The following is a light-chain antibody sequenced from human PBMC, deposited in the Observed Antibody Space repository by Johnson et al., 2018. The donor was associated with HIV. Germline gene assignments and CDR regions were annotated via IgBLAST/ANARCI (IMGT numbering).Light chain of an antibody. CDR3: GTWDSSLRVGV. CDR2: DNN. CDR1: TSKIGNNY. J-gene: IGLJ1*01. V-gene: IGLV1-51*01. Sequence: QSVLTQPPSVSAAPGQKVTISCSGSTSKIGNNYVSWYQQLPGRAPKLLIYDNNKRPSVIPDRFSGSKSGTSATLGITGLQTGDEADYYCGTWDSSLRVGVVGTGTKVTVL.